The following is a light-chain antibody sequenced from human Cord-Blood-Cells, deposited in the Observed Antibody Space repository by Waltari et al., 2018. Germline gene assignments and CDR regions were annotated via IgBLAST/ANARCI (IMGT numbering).Light chain of an antibody. V-gene: IGLV3-25*02. CDR2: KDS. CDR1: ALPKQY. J-gene: IGLJ1*01. CDR3: QSADSSGTYV. Sequence: SYELTQPPSVSVSPGQTARITCSEDALPKQYAYWYQQKPGQAPVLVISKDSERPSGIPERFSGSSSGTTVTLTISGVQAEDEADYYCQSADSSGTYVFGTGTKVTVL.